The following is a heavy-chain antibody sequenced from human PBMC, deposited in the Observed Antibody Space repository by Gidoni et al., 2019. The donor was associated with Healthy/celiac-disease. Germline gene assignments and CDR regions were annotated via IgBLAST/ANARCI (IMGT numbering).Heavy chain of an antibody. V-gene: IGHV3-53*01. CDR2: IYSGGST. D-gene: IGHD3-10*01. CDR3: ASGPMVRGVQFDY. CDR1: GFTVSSNY. J-gene: IGHJ4*02. Sequence: EVQLVESGGGLIQPGGSLRLSCAASGFTVSSNYMSWVRQAPGKGLEWVSVIYSGGSTYYADSVKGRFTISRDNSKNTLYLQMNSLRAEDTAVYYCASGPMVRGVQFDYWGQGTLVTVSS.